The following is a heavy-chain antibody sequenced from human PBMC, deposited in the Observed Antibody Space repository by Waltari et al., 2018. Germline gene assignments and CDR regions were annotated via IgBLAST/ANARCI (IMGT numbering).Heavy chain of an antibody. V-gene: IGHV1-69*01. CDR3: ARDPKDEGYSSSWSAFDI. CDR2: VIPIFGTA. J-gene: IGHJ3*02. Sequence: QVQLVQSGAEVKKPGSSVKVSCKASGGTFSSYAISWVRQAPGQGREWMGGVIPIFGTANYAQKFQGRVTITADESTSTAYMELSSLRSEDTAVYYCARDPKDEGYSSSWSAFDIWGQGTMVTVSS. CDR1: GGTFSSYA. D-gene: IGHD6-13*01.